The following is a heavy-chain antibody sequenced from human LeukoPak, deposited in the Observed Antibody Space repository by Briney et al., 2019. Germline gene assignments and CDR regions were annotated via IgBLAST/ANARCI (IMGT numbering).Heavy chain of an antibody. V-gene: IGHV3-33*07. J-gene: IGHJ4*02. CDR1: GFTFINYG. CDR2: VWYDGNNK. CDR3: ARDPDRSGFDF. Sequence: GGSLRLSCAASGFTFINYGMYWVRQAPGKGLEWVATVWYDGNNKYYADSVRGRFTISRDNSKNMVFLHMNSLRVEDTAIYYCARDPDRSGFDFWGQGTLLTVSS. D-gene: IGHD1-14*01.